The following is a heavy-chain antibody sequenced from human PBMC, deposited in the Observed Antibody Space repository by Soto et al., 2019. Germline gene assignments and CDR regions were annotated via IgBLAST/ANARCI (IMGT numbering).Heavy chain of an antibody. J-gene: IGHJ6*02. V-gene: IGHV3-23*01. CDR2: ITAATGTT. CDR1: GFTFGSYG. CDR3: AKAKGRSNFYYSGLDV. Sequence: EVQLLESGGGLVQPGGSLRLSCAASGFTFGSYGMTWVRQAPGKGLECVSGITAATGTTYYAGSVKGRFTISRDLSTNTLFLQMNSLRAADSAVYYCAKAKGRSNFYYSGLDVWGQGTTVTVSS. D-gene: IGHD1-26*01.